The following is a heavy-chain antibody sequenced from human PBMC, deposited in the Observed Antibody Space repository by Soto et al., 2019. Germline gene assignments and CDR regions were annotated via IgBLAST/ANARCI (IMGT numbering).Heavy chain of an antibody. CDR3: ARERKDYYDSSGYYYDY. CDR2: IIPIFGTA. Sequence: QVQLVQSGAEVKKPGSSVKVSCKASGGTFSSYAISWVRQAPGHGLEWMGGIIPIFGTANYAQKFQGRVTITADESTSTAYMELSSLRSEDTAVYYCARERKDYYDSSGYYYDYWGQGTLVTVSS. CDR1: GGTFSSYA. J-gene: IGHJ4*02. V-gene: IGHV1-69*01. D-gene: IGHD3-22*01.